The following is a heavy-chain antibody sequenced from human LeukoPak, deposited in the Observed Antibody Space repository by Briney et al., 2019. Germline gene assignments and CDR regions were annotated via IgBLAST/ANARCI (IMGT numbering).Heavy chain of an antibody. CDR1: GFTFTSSA. CDR2: IVVGSGNT. D-gene: IGHD3-22*01. J-gene: IGHJ4*02. Sequence: ASVKVSCKASGFTFTSSAVQWVRQARGQRLEWIGWIVVGSGNTNYAQKFQERVTITRDMSTSTAYMELSSLRSEDTAVYYCARWDYYDTSAYSGDFDYWGQGTLVTVSS. V-gene: IGHV1-58*01. CDR3: ARWDYYDTSAYSGDFDY.